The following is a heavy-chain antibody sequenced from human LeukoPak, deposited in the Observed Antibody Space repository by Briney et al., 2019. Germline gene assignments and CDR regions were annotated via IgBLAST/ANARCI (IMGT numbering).Heavy chain of an antibody. CDR1: GYTFTSYG. D-gene: IGHD4-17*01. CDR2: ISAYNGNT. Sequence: GASVKVSCKASGYTFTSYGISWVRQAPGQGLEWMGWISAYNGNTNYAQKLQGRVTMTTDTSTSTAYMELRSLRSDDTAVYYCARDQGAAYGDYVVDYWGQGTLVTVSS. CDR3: ARDQGAAYGDYVVDY. V-gene: IGHV1-18*01. J-gene: IGHJ4*02.